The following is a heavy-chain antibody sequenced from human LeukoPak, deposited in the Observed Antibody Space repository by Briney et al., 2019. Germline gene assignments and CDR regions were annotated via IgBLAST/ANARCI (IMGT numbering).Heavy chain of an antibody. CDR3: ARDPGTGDAFDI. Sequence: SVKVSCKASGGIFSSYAISWVRQAPGQGLEWMGRIIPIFGTANYAQKFQGRVTITTDESTSTAYMELSSLRSEDTAVYYCARDPGTGDAFDIWGQGTMVTVSS. D-gene: IGHD7-27*01. J-gene: IGHJ3*02. CDR1: GGIFSSYA. V-gene: IGHV1-69*05. CDR2: IIPIFGTA.